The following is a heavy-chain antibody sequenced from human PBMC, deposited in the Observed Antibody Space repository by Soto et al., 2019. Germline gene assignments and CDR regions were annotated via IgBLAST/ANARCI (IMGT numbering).Heavy chain of an antibody. CDR2: INPSGGST. V-gene: IGHV1-46*01. CDR1: GYTFPSYY. Sequence: ASVKVSCKASGYTFPSYYMHWVRQAPGQGLEWMGIINPSGGSTSYAQKFQGRVTMTRDTSTSTVYMELSSLRSEDTAVYYCAWGWELLTHFDYWGQGTLVTVSS. J-gene: IGHJ4*02. CDR3: AWGWELLTHFDY. D-gene: IGHD1-26*01.